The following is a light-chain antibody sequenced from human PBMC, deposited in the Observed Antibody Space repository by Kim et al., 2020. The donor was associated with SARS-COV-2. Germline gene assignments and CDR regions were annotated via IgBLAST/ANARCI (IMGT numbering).Light chain of an antibody. V-gene: IGKV3-20*01. Sequence: PGERATLSCRASQSVSSSYLAWYQQKPGQAPRLLIYGASSRATGIPDRFSGSGSGTDFTLTISRLEPEDFAVYYCQQYGSSPPMYTFGQGTKLEI. J-gene: IGKJ2*01. CDR1: QSVSSSY. CDR3: QQYGSSPPMYT. CDR2: GAS.